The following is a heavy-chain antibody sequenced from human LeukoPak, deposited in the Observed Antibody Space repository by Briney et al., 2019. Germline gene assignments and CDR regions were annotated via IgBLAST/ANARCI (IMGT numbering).Heavy chain of an antibody. J-gene: IGHJ6*04. D-gene: IGHD3-10*01. CDR2: ISYDGSNK. CDR3: AKGYYGSGSYVLMDV. Sequence: GRSLRLSCAASGFTFSSYSMHWVRQAPGKGLEWVAVISYDGSNKYYADSVKGRFTISRDNSKNTLYLQMNSLRAEDTAVYYCAKGYYGSGSYVLMDVWGKGTTVTVSS. V-gene: IGHV3-30*18. CDR1: GFTFSSYS.